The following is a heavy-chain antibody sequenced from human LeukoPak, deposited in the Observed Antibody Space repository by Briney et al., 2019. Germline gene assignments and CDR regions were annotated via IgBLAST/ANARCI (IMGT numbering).Heavy chain of an antibody. CDR2: IKQDGSER. CDR1: GFTVSNNY. Sequence: AGGSLRLSCAASGFTVSNNYMSWVRQAPGKGLEWVANIKQDGSERYYVDSVKGRFTISRDNAKNSLYLQMNSLRAEDTAVYYCAREALDGSFDYWGQGTLVTVSS. J-gene: IGHJ4*02. D-gene: IGHD3-10*01. V-gene: IGHV3-7*01. CDR3: AREALDGSFDY.